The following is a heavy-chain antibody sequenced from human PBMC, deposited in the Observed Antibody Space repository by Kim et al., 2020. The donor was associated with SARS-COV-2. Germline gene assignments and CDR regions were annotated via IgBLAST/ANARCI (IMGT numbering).Heavy chain of an antibody. CDR2: IYYSGST. Sequence: SETLSLTCTVSGGSISSYYWSWIRQPPGKGLEWIGYIYYSGSTNYNPSLKSRVTISVDTSKNQFSLKLSSVTAADTAVYYCARSSDYGEYFDYWGQGTLVTVSS. CDR3: ARSSDYGEYFDY. V-gene: IGHV4-59*13. J-gene: IGHJ4*02. D-gene: IGHD4-17*01. CDR1: GGSISSYY.